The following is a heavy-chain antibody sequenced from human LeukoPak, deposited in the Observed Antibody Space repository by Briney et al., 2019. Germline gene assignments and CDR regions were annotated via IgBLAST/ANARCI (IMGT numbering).Heavy chain of an antibody. CDR3: ARGMVVAGSGAFDY. CDR1: GFPFSRYW. J-gene: IGHJ4*02. V-gene: IGHV3-7*05. D-gene: IGHD2-15*01. CDR2: IRQDGSEI. Sequence: PGGSLRLSCAASGFPFSRYWMTWVRQAPGKGLEWVANIRQDGSEIHNVDSVKGRFTISRDNAKNSLYLQMNSLRAEDTAVYYCARGMVVAGSGAFDYWGQGTLVTVSS.